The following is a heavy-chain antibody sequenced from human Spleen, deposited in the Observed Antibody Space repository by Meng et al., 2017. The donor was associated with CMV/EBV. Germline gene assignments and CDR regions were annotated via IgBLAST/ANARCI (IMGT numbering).Heavy chain of an antibody. CDR3: ARVKKSNHGYYFDY. D-gene: IGHD1-14*01. J-gene: IGHJ4*02. V-gene: IGHV4-39*07. CDR2: IYYSGNT. Sequence: SETLSLTCAVSGGSISSSSYYWGWIRQPPGKGLEWIGSIYYSGNTYYNPSLKSRVTISVDTSKNQFSLKLSSVTAADTAVYYCARVKKSNHGYYFDYWGQGTLVTVSS. CDR1: GGSISSSSYY.